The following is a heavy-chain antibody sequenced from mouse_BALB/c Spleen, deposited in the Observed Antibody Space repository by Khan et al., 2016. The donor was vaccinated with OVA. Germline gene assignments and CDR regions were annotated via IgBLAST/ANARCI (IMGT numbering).Heavy chain of an antibody. CDR3: AKGLWFYYFALDY. J-gene: IGHJ4*01. V-gene: IGHV2-6-5*01. CDR2: SLGCGRK. Sequence: QVQLQESGPGLVAPSQRLSITCAVSRFSLSAYGVSWIRQPLGKGLEWLGDSLGCGRKSYNSDFKSKLSMSKDKSKSQVFLKINSLQTDDTAMYYCAKGLWFYYFALDYWGQGTTVTVSS. CDR1: RFSLSAYG. D-gene: IGHD2-2*01.